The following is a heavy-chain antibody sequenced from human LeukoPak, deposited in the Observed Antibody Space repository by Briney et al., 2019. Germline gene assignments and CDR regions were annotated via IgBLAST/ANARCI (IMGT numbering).Heavy chain of an antibody. J-gene: IGHJ4*02. D-gene: IGHD1-1*01. CDR1: GGSVGSSSFY. V-gene: IGHV4-39*07. Sequence: SETLSLTCTVSGGSVGSSSFYWGWIRQPPGKGLEWIGSADYSGSTYYNPTLKSRVSISVDTSKNQVSLRVTSVTAADTAVYYCARVSFTHWNPSYFDNWGQGTLVTVSS. CDR2: ADYSGST. CDR3: ARVSFTHWNPSYFDN.